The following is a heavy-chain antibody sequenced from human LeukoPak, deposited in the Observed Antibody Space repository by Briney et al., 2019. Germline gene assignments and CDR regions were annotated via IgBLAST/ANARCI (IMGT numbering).Heavy chain of an antibody. CDR2: INHSGST. J-gene: IGHJ5*02. CDR1: GGSFSGYY. V-gene: IGHV4-34*01. CDR3: ARESNWFDP. Sequence: SETLSLTCAVYGGSFSGYYWSWIRQPPGKGLEWIGEINHSGSTNYNPSLKSRVTISVDTSKNQFSLKLSSVTAADTAVYYCARESNWFDPWGQGTLVTVSS.